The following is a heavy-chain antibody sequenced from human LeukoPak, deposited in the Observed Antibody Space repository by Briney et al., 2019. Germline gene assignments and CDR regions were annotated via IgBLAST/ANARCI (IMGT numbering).Heavy chain of an antibody. CDR1: GYTFTGYY. V-gene: IGHV1-2*02. Sequence: ASVKVSCKASGYTFTGYYMHWVRQAPGQGLEWMGWINPNSGGTNYAQKFQGRVTMTRDTSISTAYMELSRLRSDDTAVYYCAREPKGYCSSTSCYAFDIWGQGTMVTVSS. J-gene: IGHJ3*02. CDR3: AREPKGYCSSTSCYAFDI. CDR2: INPNSGGT. D-gene: IGHD2-2*01.